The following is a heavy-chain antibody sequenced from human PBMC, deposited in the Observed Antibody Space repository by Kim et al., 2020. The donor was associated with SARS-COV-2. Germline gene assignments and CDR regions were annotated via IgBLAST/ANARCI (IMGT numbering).Heavy chain of an antibody. V-gene: IGHV1-24*01. CDR3: ATVVYSVQATQLLWFGEPKGDAFDI. D-gene: IGHD3-10*01. CDR1: GYTLTELS. Sequence: ASVKVSCKVSGYTLTELSMHWVRQAPGKGLEWMGGFDPEDGETIYAQKFQGRVTMTEDTSTDTAYMELSSLRSEDTAVYYCATVVYSVQATQLLWFGEPKGDAFDIWGQGTMVTVSS. CDR2: FDPEDGET. J-gene: IGHJ3*02.